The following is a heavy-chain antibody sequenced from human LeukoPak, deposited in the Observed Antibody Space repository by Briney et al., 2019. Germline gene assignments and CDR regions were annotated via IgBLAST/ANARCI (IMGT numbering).Heavy chain of an antibody. Sequence: GGSLRLSCAASGFTFSGSAMHWVRQASGKGLEWVGRIRSKANSYATAYAASVKGRFTISRDDSKNTAYLQMNSLKTEDTAVYYCTRHPEHSYYYDSSGYYSDNWGQGTLVTVSS. CDR3: TRHPEHSYYYDSSGYYSDN. CDR1: GFTFSGSA. CDR2: IRSKANSYAT. V-gene: IGHV3-73*01. J-gene: IGHJ4*02. D-gene: IGHD3-22*01.